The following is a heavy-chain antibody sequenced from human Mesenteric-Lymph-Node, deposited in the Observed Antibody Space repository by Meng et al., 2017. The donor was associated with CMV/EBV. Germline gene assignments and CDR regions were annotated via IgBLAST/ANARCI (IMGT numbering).Heavy chain of an antibody. Sequence: GESLKISCSGSEFTFASYGMNWVRQAPGKGLEWVSIIYSGGSSTYYADSVKGRFTISRDSSKNTLYLQMNSLRVEDTAVYYCAKRPGWELYGGQRTLVTVSS. D-gene: IGHD1-26*01. CDR1: EFTFASYG. CDR2: IYSGGSST. V-gene: IGHV3-23*03. J-gene: IGHJ4*02. CDR3: AKRPGWELY.